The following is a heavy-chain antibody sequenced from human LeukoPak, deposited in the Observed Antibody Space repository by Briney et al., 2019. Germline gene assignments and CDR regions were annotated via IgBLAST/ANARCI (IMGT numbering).Heavy chain of an antibody. CDR2: ISSSGSTI. J-gene: IGHJ4*02. D-gene: IGHD3-22*01. CDR1: GFTFSIYE. CDR3: ARPPITMIGDTAAGGDY. V-gene: IGHV3-48*03. Sequence: HPGGSLRLSCAASGFTFSIYEKNWVRPPPGRGLEGVSYISSSGSTISYAASGKGRFTISRENAKNSLYMQMNSLRAEDTAVYYCARPPITMIGDTAAGGDYWGQGTLVTVSS.